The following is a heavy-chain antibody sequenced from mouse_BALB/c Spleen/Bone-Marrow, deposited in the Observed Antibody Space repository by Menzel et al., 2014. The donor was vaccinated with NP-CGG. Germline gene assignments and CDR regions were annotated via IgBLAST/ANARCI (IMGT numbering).Heavy chain of an antibody. J-gene: IGHJ3*01. CDR3: ARNLRDPFAY. CDR1: GFSLSRYS. V-gene: IGHV2-6-4*01. Sequence: QVQLKESGPGLVAPSQSLSITCTVSGFSLSRYSIHWIRQPPGNGLEWLGMIWGGGSTDYNSALKSRLSISKDNFKSQVFLKMNSLQTDDTAIYYCARNLRDPFAYWGQGTLVTVSA. CDR2: IWGGGST.